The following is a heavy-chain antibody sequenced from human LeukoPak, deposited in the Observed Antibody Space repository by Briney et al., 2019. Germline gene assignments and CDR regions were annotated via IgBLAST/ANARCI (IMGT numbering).Heavy chain of an antibody. CDR2: ISAYNGNT. V-gene: IGHV1-18*01. J-gene: IGHJ4*02. D-gene: IGHD6-19*01. Sequence: ASVKVSCKASGYTFTSYGISWVRQAPGQGLEWMGWISAYNGNTNYAQKLQGRVTMTTDTSTSTAYMELRSLRSDDTAVYYCASGARGGWYPPFEYWGQGTLVTVSS. CDR1: GYTFTSYG. CDR3: ASGARGGWYPPFEY.